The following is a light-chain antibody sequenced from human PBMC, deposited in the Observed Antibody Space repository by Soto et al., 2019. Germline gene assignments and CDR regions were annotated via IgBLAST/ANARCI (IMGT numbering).Light chain of an antibody. CDR1: HSVTSN. CDR3: RRYNSWPAWT. Sequence: EIVMTQSPATLSVSPGERATLSCRASHSVTSNLAWYQQKPGQAPRLLIYGASTRATGIPARFSGSGSGTEFTVAMGRLQCEDFAVCDWRRYNSWPAWTFGQGTKVEIK. J-gene: IGKJ1*01. CDR2: GAS. V-gene: IGKV3-15*01.